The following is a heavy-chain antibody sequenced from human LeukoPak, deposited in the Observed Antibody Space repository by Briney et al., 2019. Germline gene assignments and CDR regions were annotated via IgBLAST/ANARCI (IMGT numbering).Heavy chain of an antibody. J-gene: IGHJ4*02. Sequence: ASVKVSCKASGGTFSSYAIGGVRQAPGQGLEWMGGIIPIFGTANYAQKFQGRVTITADASTSTSYMQLRSLRCEDTAVYYCARTDYYDSSADYWGQGTLVTVSS. CDR1: GGTFSSYA. D-gene: IGHD3-22*01. CDR2: IIPIFGTA. CDR3: ARTDYYDSSADY. V-gene: IGHV1-69*01.